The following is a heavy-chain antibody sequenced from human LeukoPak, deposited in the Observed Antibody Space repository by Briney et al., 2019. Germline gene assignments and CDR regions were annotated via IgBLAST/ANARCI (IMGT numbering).Heavy chain of an antibody. CDR1: GFTVSTNY. CDR3: ARVGDYFHWYLDL. D-gene: IGHD3-10*01. V-gene: IGHV3-53*01. CDR2: LYSGSST. Sequence: PGGSLRLSCAASGFTVSTNYMNWVRQAPGKGLEWVSILYSGSSTYYADSVEGRFTVSRDSSKNTLSLQMNDLRAEDTAVYYCARVGDYFHWYLDLWGRGTLVTVSS. J-gene: IGHJ2*01.